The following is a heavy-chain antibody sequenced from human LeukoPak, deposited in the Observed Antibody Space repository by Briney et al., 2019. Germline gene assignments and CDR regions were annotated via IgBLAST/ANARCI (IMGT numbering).Heavy chain of an antibody. J-gene: IGHJ4*02. Sequence: ASVKVSCKASGYTFTSYNIHWVRQAPGQGLEWMGIINPSGGSTSYAQKFQGRVTMTRDTSTSTVYMELSSLRSEDTAVYYCARRGLSYYFDYWGRGTLVTVSS. CDR2: INPSGGST. V-gene: IGHV1-46*01. CDR1: GYTFTSYN. D-gene: IGHD3-10*01. CDR3: ARRGLSYYFDY.